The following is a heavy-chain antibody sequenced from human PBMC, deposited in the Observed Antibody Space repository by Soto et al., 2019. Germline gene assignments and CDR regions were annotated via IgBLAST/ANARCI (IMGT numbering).Heavy chain of an antibody. Sequence: AGGSLRLSCAASGITVSSNYMTWVRPAPGKGLEWVSVIYSGGSTYYADSVKGRFTLSRDNSKNTLYLQMNSLRAEDTALYYGASDSRNRNFFDYWGQGTLVTVSS. J-gene: IGHJ4*02. CDR3: ASDSRNRNFFDY. V-gene: IGHV3-53*01. CDR2: IYSGGST. CDR1: GITVSSNY. D-gene: IGHD2-2*01.